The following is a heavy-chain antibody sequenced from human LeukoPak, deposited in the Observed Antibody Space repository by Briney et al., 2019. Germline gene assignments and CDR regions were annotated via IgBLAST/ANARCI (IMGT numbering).Heavy chain of an antibody. CDR2: IYYSGST. CDR1: GGSISSSSYY. Sequence: SETLSLTCTVSGGSISSSSYYWGWIRQPPGTGLEWIGSIYYSGSTYYNPSLKSRVTISVDTSKNQFSLKLSSVTAADTAVYYCARFDIVVVVAAPNNWFDPWGQGTLVTVSS. D-gene: IGHD2-15*01. CDR3: ARFDIVVVVAAPNNWFDP. J-gene: IGHJ5*02. V-gene: IGHV4-39*07.